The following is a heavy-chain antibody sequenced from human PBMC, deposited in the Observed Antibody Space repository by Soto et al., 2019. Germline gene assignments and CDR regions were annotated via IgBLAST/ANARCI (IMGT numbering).Heavy chain of an antibody. V-gene: IGHV3-30*18. Sequence: QVQLVESGGGVVQPGRSLRLSCAASGFTFSSYGMHWVRQAPGKGLEWVAVISYDGSNKYYADSVKGRFTISRDNSKNTLYLQMNSLRAEDTAVYYCAQNIGGHGSSSNPGVDYWGQGTLVTVSS. CDR1: GFTFSSYG. CDR2: ISYDGSNK. D-gene: IGHD6-13*01. J-gene: IGHJ4*02. CDR3: AQNIGGHGSSSNPGVDY.